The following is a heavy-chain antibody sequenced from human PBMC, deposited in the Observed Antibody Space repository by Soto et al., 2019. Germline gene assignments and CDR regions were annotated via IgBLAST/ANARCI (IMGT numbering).Heavy chain of an antibody. CDR1: GYSFTSYW. CDR3: ARREFGSGGTCPFRFDY. Sequence: PGESLKISCKGSGYSFTSYWIGWVRQMPGKGLEWMGIIYPGDSDTRYSPSFQGQVTMSADKSISTAYLQWSSLKASDTAMYYCARREFGSGGTCPFRFDYWGQGTMVTVSS. D-gene: IGHD2-15*01. V-gene: IGHV5-51*01. CDR2: IYPGDSDT. J-gene: IGHJ4*02.